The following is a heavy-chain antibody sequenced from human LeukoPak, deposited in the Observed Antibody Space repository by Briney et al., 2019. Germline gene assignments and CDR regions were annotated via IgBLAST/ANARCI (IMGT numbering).Heavy chain of an antibody. CDR1: GFIFSSSA. CDR3: TKGGSYAPLDH. V-gene: IGHV3-23*01. D-gene: IGHD1-26*01. Sequence: GGSLRLSCAASGFIFSSSAMTWVRQAPGKGLEWVSAISGTGGSTVYADSVKGRLTISRDNSKNTLYLQMSSLRDEDTAIYYCTKGGSYAPLDHWAQGTLVTVSS. CDR2: ISGTGGST. J-gene: IGHJ4*02.